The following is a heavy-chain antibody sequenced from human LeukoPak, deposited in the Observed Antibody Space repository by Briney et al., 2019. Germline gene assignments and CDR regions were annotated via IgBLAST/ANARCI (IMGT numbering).Heavy chain of an antibody. CDR3: ARDTRGSITSQIAARLTRKPMDAFDI. CDR2: IIPIFGTA. V-gene: IGHV1-69*13. CDR1: GYTFTSYG. D-gene: IGHD6-6*01. Sequence: ASVKVSCKASGYTFTSYGISWVRQAPGQGLEWMGGIIPIFGTANYAQKFQGRVTITADESASTAYMELSSLRSEDTAVYYCARDTRGSITSQIAARLTRKPMDAFDIWGQGTMVTVSS. J-gene: IGHJ3*02.